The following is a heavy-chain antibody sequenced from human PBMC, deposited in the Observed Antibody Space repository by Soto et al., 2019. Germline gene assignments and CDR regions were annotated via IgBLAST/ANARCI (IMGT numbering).Heavy chain of an antibody. J-gene: IGHJ4*02. V-gene: IGHV4-59*01. CDR2: ISHSGST. CDR1: GDSIRSYY. CDR3: TRGGSGYSSTWAAY. Sequence: PSETLSLTCSVSGDSIRSYYWSWFRQPPGKGLEWIGYISHSGSTKYNPSLESRVTLSMATSRNAFSLKMTSVTAADTAVYYCTRGGSGYSSTWAAYWGQGTLVTVSS. D-gene: IGHD6-13*01.